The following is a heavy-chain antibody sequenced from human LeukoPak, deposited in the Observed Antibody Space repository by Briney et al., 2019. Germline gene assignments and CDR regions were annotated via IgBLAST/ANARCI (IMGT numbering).Heavy chain of an antibody. CDR2: MYHSGST. D-gene: IGHD2-2*01. CDR3: ARQRYCHSTSCYFDY. J-gene: IGHJ4*02. Sequence: PSETLSLTCAVSGYSISSGYCWAWIRQPPGKGLEWIGSMYHSGSTYDSPSLKSRVTMSVDTSKNQFSLKLTSVTAADTAVYYCARQRYCHSTSCYFDYWGQGTLVTVSS. V-gene: IGHV4-38-2*01. CDR1: GYSISSGYC.